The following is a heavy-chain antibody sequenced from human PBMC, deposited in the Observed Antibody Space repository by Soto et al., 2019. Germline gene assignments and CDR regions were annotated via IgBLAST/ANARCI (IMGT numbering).Heavy chain of an antibody. CDR2: ISRSSTGI. J-gene: IGHJ6*02. CDR3: ASAVTWGLDV. V-gene: IGHV3-48*02. CDR1: GFTFSLYS. D-gene: IGHD3-10*01. Sequence: EVQLVESGGGLVQPGGSLRLSCAASGFTFSLYSMSWVRQAPGKGLEWVSYISRSSTGIHYADSVKGRFTISRDDATNSMHLQINSLRDGDTAVYYCASAVTWGLDVWGQGTTVSISS.